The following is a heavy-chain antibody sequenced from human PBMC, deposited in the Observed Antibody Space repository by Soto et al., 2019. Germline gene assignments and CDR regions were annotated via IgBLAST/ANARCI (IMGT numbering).Heavy chain of an antibody. CDR2: INHSGST. J-gene: IGHJ6*02. CDR3: ARGMVWGGVVSRYYGMDV. Sequence: PSETLSLTCAVYGGSFSGYYWSWIRQPPGKGLEWIGEINHSGSTNYNPSLKSRVTISVDTSKNQFSLKLSSVTAADTAVYYCARGMVWGGVVSRYYGMDVWGQGTTVTVSS. V-gene: IGHV4-34*01. D-gene: IGHD2-8*02. CDR1: GGSFSGYY.